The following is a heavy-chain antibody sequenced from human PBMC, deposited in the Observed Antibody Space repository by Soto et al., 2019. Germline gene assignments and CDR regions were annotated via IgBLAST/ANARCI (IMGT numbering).Heavy chain of an antibody. CDR2: ISYDGSDK. D-gene: IGHD3-16*01. J-gene: IGHJ5*02. V-gene: IGHV3-30*18. CDR3: AKTSGYDYVWGSSGLDP. CDR1: GFTFSSFG. Sequence: QVQLVESGGGVVQPGRSLRLSCAASGFTFSSFGMHWVRQAPDKGLQWVAVISYDGSDKYYADSVKGRFTISRDDSTNTMYLQMSSLRLEDTAVYYCAKTSGYDYVWGSSGLDPWGQGTLVTVSS.